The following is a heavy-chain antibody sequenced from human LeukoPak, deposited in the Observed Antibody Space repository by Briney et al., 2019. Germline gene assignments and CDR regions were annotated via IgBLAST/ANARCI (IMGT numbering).Heavy chain of an antibody. V-gene: IGHV3-74*01. CDR1: GFTFSNYW. CDR3: ARDLGQYYDTSDNWLDP. CDR2: INSDGINT. Sequence: GGPLRLSCAASGFTFSNYWMHWVRQAPGKGLVWVSRINSDGINTSYADSVKGRFTISRDNAKNTLNLQMNSLRAEDTAVYYCARDLGQYYDTSDNWLDPWGQGTLVTVSS. D-gene: IGHD3-22*01. J-gene: IGHJ5*02.